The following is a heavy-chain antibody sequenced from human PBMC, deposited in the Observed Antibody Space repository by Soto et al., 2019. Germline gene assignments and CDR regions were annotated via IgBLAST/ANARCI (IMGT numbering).Heavy chain of an antibody. D-gene: IGHD3-22*01. CDR1: GGTFSSYA. J-gene: IGHJ4*02. V-gene: IGHV1-69*13. CDR3: AREGSRLLGRGGSFSASS. CDR2: IIPIFGTA. Sequence: ASVKVSCKASGGTFSSYAISWVRQAPGQGLEWMGGIIPIFGTANYAQKFQGRVTITADESTSTAYMELSSLRSEDTAVYYCAREGSRLLGRGGSFSASSWGQGTLVTVSS.